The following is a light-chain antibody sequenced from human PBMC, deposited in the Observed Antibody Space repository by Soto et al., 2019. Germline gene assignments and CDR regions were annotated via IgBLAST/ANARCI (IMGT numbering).Light chain of an antibody. Sequence: QWTQSPSSLSASVGDRVTITCRASQGISSYLAWYQQKPGKAPKLLIYAASTLQSGVPSRFSGSGSGTDFTLTISSLQPEDFATYYCQRLNSYPLTFGGGTKVDIK. CDR1: QGISSY. CDR3: QRLNSYPLT. V-gene: IGKV1-9*01. J-gene: IGKJ4*01. CDR2: AAS.